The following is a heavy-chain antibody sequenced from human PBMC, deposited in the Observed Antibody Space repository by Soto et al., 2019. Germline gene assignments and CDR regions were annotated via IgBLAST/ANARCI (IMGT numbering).Heavy chain of an antibody. Sequence: QVQLVQSGAEVKKPGASVKVSCKASGYTFTSYGISWVRQAPGQGLEWMGWISAYNGNTKSAQKLQGRVTMTPDTSTSTADMELRRLRSDDTAVYYCARDLAVGLVDYWGQGTMVTVSS. V-gene: IGHV1-18*01. J-gene: IGHJ4*02. CDR2: ISAYNGNT. CDR1: GYTFTSYG. CDR3: ARDLAVGLVDY. D-gene: IGHD6-19*01.